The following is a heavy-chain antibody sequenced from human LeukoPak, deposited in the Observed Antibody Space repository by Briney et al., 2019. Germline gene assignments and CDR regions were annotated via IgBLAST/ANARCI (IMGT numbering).Heavy chain of an antibody. CDR3: AREQGFCSSTSCPNYGMDV. V-gene: IGHV1-69*04. CDR2: IIPILDIA. D-gene: IGHD2-2*01. J-gene: IGHJ6*02. CDR1: GGTFSSYA. Sequence: ASVKVSCKASGGTFSSYATSWVRQAPGQGLEWMARIIPILDIANYAQRFQGRVTITADKSTSTAYMELSSLRFEDTAVYYCAREQGFCSSTSCPNYGMDVWGQGTTVTVSS.